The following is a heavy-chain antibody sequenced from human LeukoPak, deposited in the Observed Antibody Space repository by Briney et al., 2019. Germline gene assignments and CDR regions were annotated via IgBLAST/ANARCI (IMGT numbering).Heavy chain of an antibody. J-gene: IGHJ4*02. CDR1: GDSVSSNSAA. Sequence: SQTLSLTCAISGDSVSSNSAAWNWIRQSPSRGLEWLGRTYYRSKWYNDYAVSVKSRITINPDTSKNQFSLQLNSVTPEDTAVYYCARTSRSGWYAQGYFDYWGQGTLVTVSS. V-gene: IGHV6-1*01. D-gene: IGHD6-19*01. CDR3: ARTSRSGWYAQGYFDY. CDR2: TYYRSKWYN.